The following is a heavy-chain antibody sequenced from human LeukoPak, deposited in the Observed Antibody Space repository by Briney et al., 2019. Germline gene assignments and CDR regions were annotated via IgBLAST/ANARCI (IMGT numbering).Heavy chain of an antibody. CDR2: IWYDGSNK. CDR3: AGTGYDIIFDY. J-gene: IGHJ4*02. V-gene: IGHV3-33*01. D-gene: IGHD3-9*01. CDR1: GFTFSSYG. Sequence: GRSLRLSCAASGFTFSSYGMHWVRQAPGKGLEWVAVIWYDGSNKYYADSVKGRFTISRDNSKNSLYLQMNSLRAEDTAVYYCAGTGYDIIFDYWGQGTLVTVSS.